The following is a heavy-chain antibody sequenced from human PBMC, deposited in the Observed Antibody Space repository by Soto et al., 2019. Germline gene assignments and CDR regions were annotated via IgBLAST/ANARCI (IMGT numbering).Heavy chain of an antibody. CDR2: IYYSGST. J-gene: IGHJ4*02. CDR3: ARTGIPRVNFDY. D-gene: IGHD1-1*01. Sequence: SETLSLTCTVSGGSISSSSYYWGWIRQPPGKGLEWIGSIYYSGSTYYNPSLKSRVTISVDTSKNQFSLKLSSVTAADTAVYYCARTGIPRVNFDYWGQGTLVTVSS. V-gene: IGHV4-39*01. CDR1: GGSISSSSYY.